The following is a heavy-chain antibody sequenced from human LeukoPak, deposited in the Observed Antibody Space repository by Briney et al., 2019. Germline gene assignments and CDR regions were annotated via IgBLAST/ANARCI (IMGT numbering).Heavy chain of an antibody. CDR3: AKVWSSSWYRYYFDY. Sequence: GGSLRLSCAASGFTFSSYWMTWVRQAPGKGLEWVANIKQDGSEKYYVDSVKGRFTISRDNAKNSLYLQMNSLRAEDTAVYYCAKVWSSSWYRYYFDYWGQGTLVTVSS. CDR1: GFTFSSYW. CDR2: IKQDGSEK. D-gene: IGHD6-13*01. V-gene: IGHV3-7*01. J-gene: IGHJ4*02.